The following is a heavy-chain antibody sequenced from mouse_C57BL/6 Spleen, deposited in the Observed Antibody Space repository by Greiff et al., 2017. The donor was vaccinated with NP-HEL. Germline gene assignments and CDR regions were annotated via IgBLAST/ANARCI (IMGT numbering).Heavy chain of an antibody. CDR2: IHPNSGST. Sequence: QVQLQQPGAELVKPGASVKLSCKASGYTFTSYWMHWVKQRPGQGLEWIGMIHPNSGSTNYNEKFKSKATLTVDKSSSTAYMQLSSLTSEDSAVYYCARVGYYSNFSWFAYWGQGTLVTVSA. J-gene: IGHJ3*01. V-gene: IGHV1-64*01. D-gene: IGHD2-5*01. CDR1: GYTFTSYW. CDR3: ARVGYYSNFSWFAY.